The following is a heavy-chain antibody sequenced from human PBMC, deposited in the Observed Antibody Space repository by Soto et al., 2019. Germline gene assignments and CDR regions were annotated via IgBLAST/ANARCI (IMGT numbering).Heavy chain of an antibody. J-gene: IGHJ4*02. D-gene: IGHD2-2*01. CDR1: GGSISSGDYY. Sequence: QVQLQESGPGLVKPSQTLSLTCTVSGGSISSGDYYWSWIRQPPGKGLEWIGYIYYSGSTYYNPSLKSRVTVSVDTSKNLFSLKLSSVTAAATAVYYCARRIVVVPAATYFDYWGQGTLVTVSS. CDR3: ARRIVVVPAATYFDY. V-gene: IGHV4-30-4*01. CDR2: IYYSGST.